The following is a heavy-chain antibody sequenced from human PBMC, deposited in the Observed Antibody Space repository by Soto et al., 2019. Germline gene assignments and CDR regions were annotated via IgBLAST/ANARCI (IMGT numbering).Heavy chain of an antibody. CDR1: GFSISNYA. D-gene: IGHD3-10*01. J-gene: IGHJ6*02. CDR2: ISYDGSNR. Sequence: QVQLVESGGGVVQPGRSLRLSCAASGFSISNYAMHWVRQAPGKGLEWLTDISYDGSNRYYADSARGRFTISRDNSKNTVYVQMNSLSADDTAVYYCARAANSYGLGGMDVWGQGTTVIVSS. V-gene: IGHV3-30-3*01. CDR3: ARAANSYGLGGMDV.